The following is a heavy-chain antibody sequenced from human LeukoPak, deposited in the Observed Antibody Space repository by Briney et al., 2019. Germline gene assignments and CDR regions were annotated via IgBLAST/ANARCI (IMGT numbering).Heavy chain of an antibody. Sequence: GGSLRLSCVASGFTFSENWMHWVRQAPGKGLAWVSHINRDGGLTNYADSVKGRFTISRDNARNTVYLQMSSLRVEDTAIYFCAXXXXXXAXAGTSAFDLGGQGTLVTVSP. V-gene: IGHV3-74*01. D-gene: IGHD6-13*01. J-gene: IGHJ3*01. CDR1: GFTFSENW. CDR2: INRDGGLT. CDR3: AXXXXXXAXAGTSAFDL.